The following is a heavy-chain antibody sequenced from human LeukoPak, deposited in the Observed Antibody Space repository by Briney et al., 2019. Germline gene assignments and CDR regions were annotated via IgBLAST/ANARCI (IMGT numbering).Heavy chain of an antibody. CDR1: GGSFSGYH. CDR2: ISHTGIA. CDR3: ARLSFLSFSYDSTGHAIFFFDY. J-gene: IGHJ4*02. D-gene: IGHD3-22*01. Sequence: SETLSLTCAVYGGSFSGYHWSWIRQSPGKGLEWIGEISHTGIASYNPSLKSRVAISVDASKNQFSLRMDSVTAADRAVYYCARLSFLSFSYDSTGHAIFFFDYWGQGTLVTVSS. V-gene: IGHV4-34*01.